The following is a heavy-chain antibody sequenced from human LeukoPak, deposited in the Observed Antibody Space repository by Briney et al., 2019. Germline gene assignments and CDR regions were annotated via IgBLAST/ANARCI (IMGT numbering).Heavy chain of an antibody. CDR1: GYTFTSYY. CDR2: ISPSGAST. D-gene: IGHD3/OR15-3a*01. Sequence: GXSVKVSCKASGYTFTSYYMHGVRQAPGQGLEWMGIISPSGASTTYAQKFQGRVTITRNTSISTAYMELSSLRSEDTAVYYCARGRKGRLDEPSFRVWFDPWGQGTLVTVSS. J-gene: IGHJ5*02. V-gene: IGHV1-46*01. CDR3: ARGRKGRLDEPSFRVWFDP.